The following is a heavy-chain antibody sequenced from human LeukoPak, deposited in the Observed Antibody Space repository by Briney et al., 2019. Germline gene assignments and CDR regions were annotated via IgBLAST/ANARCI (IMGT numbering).Heavy chain of an antibody. D-gene: IGHD4-17*01. CDR2: ISGSGGST. V-gene: IGHV3-23*01. CDR1: GFTFSSYG. J-gene: IGHJ4*02. CDR3: AKDPGWTVTTDY. Sequence: GGSLRLSCAASGFTFSSYGMSWVRQAPGRGLEWVSAISGSGGSTYYADSVKGRFTISRDNSKNTLYLQMNSLRAEDTAVYYCAKDPGWTVTTDYWGQGTLVTVSS.